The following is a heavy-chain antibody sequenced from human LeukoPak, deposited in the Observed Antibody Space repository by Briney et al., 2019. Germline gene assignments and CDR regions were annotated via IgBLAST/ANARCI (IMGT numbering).Heavy chain of an antibody. J-gene: IGHJ4*02. V-gene: IGHV1-46*01. CDR3: ARTSTSRAAVAGLTGHFDY. D-gene: IGHD6-19*01. Sequence: ASVKVSCKASGYTLTSYYMHWVRQAPGQGLEWMGIINPSGGSTSYAQKFQGRVTMTRDTSTSTVYMELSSLRSEDTAVYYCARTSTSRAAVAGLTGHFDYWGQGTLVTVSS. CDR2: INPSGGST. CDR1: GYTLTSYY.